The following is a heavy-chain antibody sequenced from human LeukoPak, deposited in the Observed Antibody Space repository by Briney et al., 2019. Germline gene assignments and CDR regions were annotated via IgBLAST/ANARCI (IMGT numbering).Heavy chain of an antibody. D-gene: IGHD5-12*01. J-gene: IGHJ4*02. Sequence: GGSLRLSCAASGFTFGNFAMSWVRQAPGKGLDWVSLISGGAYSTYYADSVKGRFTISRDNSKNTLSLQMNSLRAEDTAIYFCAKDSRGYDKPFDSWGQGTPVTVSS. CDR3: AKDSRGYDKPFDS. CDR1: GFTFGNFA. CDR2: ISGGAYST. V-gene: IGHV3-23*01.